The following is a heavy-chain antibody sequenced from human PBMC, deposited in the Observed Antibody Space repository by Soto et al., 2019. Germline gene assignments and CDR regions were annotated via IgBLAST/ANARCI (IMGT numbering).Heavy chain of an antibody. CDR2: IIPIFGTA. J-gene: IGHJ5*02. Sequence: SVKVSCKASGGTFSSYAISWVRQAPVQGLEWMGGIIPIFGTANYAQKFQGRVTITADESTSTAYMELSSLRSEDTAVYYCARVITMVRGATSGHWFDPWGQGTLVTVSS. CDR1: GGTFSSYA. V-gene: IGHV1-69*13. CDR3: ARVITMVRGATSGHWFDP. D-gene: IGHD3-10*01.